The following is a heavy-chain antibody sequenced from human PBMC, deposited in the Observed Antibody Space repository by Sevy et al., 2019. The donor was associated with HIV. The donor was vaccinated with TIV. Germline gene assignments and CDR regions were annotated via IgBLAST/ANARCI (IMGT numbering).Heavy chain of an antibody. D-gene: IGHD3-22*01. CDR2: ISGSGSFT. CDR1: GFTFSSYA. CDR3: AKEGQGEYYDSSGSFDY. V-gene: IGHV3-23*01. J-gene: IGHJ4*02. Sequence: ESLKISCAASGFTFSSYAMSWVRQAPGKGLEWVSSISGSGSFTYYADSVKGHFTISRDNSKNTLYLQMTSLRAEDTAVYYCAKEGQGEYYDSSGSFDYWGQGTLVTVSS.